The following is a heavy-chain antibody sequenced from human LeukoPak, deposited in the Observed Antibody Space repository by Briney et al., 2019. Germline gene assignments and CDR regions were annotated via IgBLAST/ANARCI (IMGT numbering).Heavy chain of an antibody. J-gene: IGHJ1*01. CDR3: ATPGVHYDPSGYYPFQH. CDR1: GYTFTSY. V-gene: IGHV1-8*01. D-gene: IGHD3-22*01. CDR2: MNPNSGNT. Sequence: ASVKVSCKASGYTFTSYVNWVRQATGQGLEWMGWMNPNSGNTGYAQKFQGRVTMTRDTATSTAYMELSSLSSEDTAVYYCATPGVHYDPSGYYPFQHWGQGTLVTVSS.